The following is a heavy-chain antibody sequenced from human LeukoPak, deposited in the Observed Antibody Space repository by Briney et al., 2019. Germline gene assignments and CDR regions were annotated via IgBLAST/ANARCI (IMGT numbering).Heavy chain of an antibody. Sequence: GGSLRLSCTASGFTFSDYYMSWIRQAPGKGLDWVSAISGSGGSTYYADSVKGRFTISRDNSKNTLYLQMNSLRAEDTAVYYCAKASYCSGGSCYYYYYMDVWGKGTTVTVSS. CDR1: GFTFSDYY. CDR3: AKASYCSGGSCYYYYYMDV. V-gene: IGHV3-23*01. D-gene: IGHD2-15*01. CDR2: ISGSGGST. J-gene: IGHJ6*03.